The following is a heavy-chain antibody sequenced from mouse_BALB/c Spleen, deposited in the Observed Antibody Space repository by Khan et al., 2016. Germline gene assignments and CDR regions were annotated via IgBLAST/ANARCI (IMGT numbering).Heavy chain of an antibody. CDR1: GYSITSDYA. CDR2: ISYSGST. Sequence: VQLKESGPGLVKPSQSLSLTCTVTGYSITSDYAWNWIRQFPGNKLEWMGYISYSGSTRYSPSLKSRISFPRDTSKNQFFLQLNSVTTEDTATYYCARTPTAYYTMDYWGQGTSVTVSS. CDR3: ARTPTAYYTMDY. J-gene: IGHJ4*01. D-gene: IGHD1-2*01. V-gene: IGHV3-2*02.